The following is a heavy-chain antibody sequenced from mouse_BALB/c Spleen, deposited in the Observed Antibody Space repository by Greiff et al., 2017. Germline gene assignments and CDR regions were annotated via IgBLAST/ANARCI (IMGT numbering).Heavy chain of an antibody. CDR2: SRNKANDYTT. J-gene: IGHJ4*01. CDR3: ARDAGGYAMDY. CDR1: GFTFSDFY. Sequence: DVKLQESGGGLVQPGGSLRLSCATSGFTFSDFYMEWVRQPPGKRLEWIAASRNKANDYTTEYSASVKGRFIVSRDTSQSILYLQMNALRAEDTAIYYCARDAGGYAMDYWGQGTSVTVSS. V-gene: IGHV7-1*02.